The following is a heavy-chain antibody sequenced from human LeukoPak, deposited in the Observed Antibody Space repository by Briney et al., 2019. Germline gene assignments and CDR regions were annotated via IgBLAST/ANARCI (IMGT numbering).Heavy chain of an antibody. Sequence: GGSLRLSCAASGFTFSDYYMTWIRQAPGKGLDWVSYISSSSSDTNYADSVKGRFTISRDNAKNSLYLQMNSLRAEDTAVYYCSRARNYYDILTPLDVWGQGTTVTVSS. D-gene: IGHD3-9*01. V-gene: IGHV3-11*06. CDR2: ISSSSSDT. CDR3: SRARNYYDILTPLDV. J-gene: IGHJ6*02. CDR1: GFTFSDYY.